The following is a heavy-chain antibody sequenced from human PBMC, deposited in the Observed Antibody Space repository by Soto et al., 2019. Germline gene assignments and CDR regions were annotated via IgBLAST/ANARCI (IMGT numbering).Heavy chain of an antibody. CDR1: GFTFSSYA. CDR3: ARVGNILTGPTRQDYFDY. CDR2: IYSGGST. D-gene: IGHD3-9*01. Sequence: GGSLRLSCAASGFTFSSYAMSWVRQAPGKGLEWVSVIYSGGSTYYADPVKGRFTISRHNSKNTLYLQMNSLRAEDTAVYYCARVGNILTGPTRQDYFDYWGQGTLVTVSS. J-gene: IGHJ4*02. V-gene: IGHV3-53*04.